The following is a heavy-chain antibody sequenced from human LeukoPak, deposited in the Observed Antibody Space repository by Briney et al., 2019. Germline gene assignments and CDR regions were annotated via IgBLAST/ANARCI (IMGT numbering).Heavy chain of an antibody. CDR3: ARSCSGGSCYENRFDY. V-gene: IGHV1-18*01. Sequence: GASVKVSCKASGYTFTSYGISWVRQAPGQGLEWMGWISAYNGNTNYAQKLQGRVTITADKSTSTAYMELSSLRSEDTAVYYCARSCSGGSCYENRFDYWGQGTLVTVSS. J-gene: IGHJ4*02. CDR1: GYTFTSYG. CDR2: ISAYNGNT. D-gene: IGHD2-15*01.